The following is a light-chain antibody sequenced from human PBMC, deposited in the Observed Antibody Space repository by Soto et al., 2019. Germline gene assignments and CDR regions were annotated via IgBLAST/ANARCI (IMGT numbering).Light chain of an antibody. J-gene: IGKJ2*01. Sequence: EIVLTQSPGTLSLSPGERATLSCRASQSVSSSYLAWYQQKPGQAPRLLIYGASSRATGIPDWFSGSGSGTDFTLTISRLEPEDFAVYYCQQYDSSPYTFGQGTKLEIK. CDR3: QQYDSSPYT. CDR1: QSVSSSY. V-gene: IGKV3-20*01. CDR2: GAS.